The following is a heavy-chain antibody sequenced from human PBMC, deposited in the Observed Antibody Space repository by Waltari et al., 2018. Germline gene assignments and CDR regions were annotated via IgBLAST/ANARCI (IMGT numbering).Heavy chain of an antibody. J-gene: IGHJ6*03. CDR3: ARVGPRVGVPAAIGRPYYYYYMDV. CDR2: IYTSGST. D-gene: IGHD2-2*01. Sequence: QVQLQESGPGLVKPSETLSLTCTVSGGSISSYYWSWIRQPAGKGLEWIGRIYTSGSTNYNPSLKSRVTRSVDTSKNQFSLKLSSVTAADTAVYYCARVGPRVGVPAAIGRPYYYYYMDVWGKGTTVTISS. CDR1: GGSISSYY. V-gene: IGHV4-4*07.